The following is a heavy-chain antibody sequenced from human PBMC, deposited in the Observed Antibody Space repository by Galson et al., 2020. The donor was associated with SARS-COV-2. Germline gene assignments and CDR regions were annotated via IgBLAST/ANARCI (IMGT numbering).Heavy chain of an antibody. D-gene: IGHD3-10*01. CDR2: IYYSGTT. Sequence: SQTLSLTCTVSGVSISSSNYYWGWIRQTPGEGLEWIGSIYYSGTTYYNLSVKSRVTISVDTSKNQFSLKLTSVTAEDTAVYYCVRHYGDYKTMIRGHRDWYFDLWGRGTLVTVSS. V-gene: IGHV4-39*01. CDR3: VRHYGDYKTMIRGHRDWYFDL. J-gene: IGHJ2*01. CDR1: GVSISSSNYY.